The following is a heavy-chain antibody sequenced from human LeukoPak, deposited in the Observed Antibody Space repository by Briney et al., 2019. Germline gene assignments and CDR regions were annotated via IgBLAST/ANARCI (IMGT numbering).Heavy chain of an antibody. CDR1: GGSISSYY. Sequence: SETLSLTCTVSGGSISSYYWSWIWQPPGKGLEWIGYIYYSGSTNYNPSLKSRVTISVDTSKNQFSLKLSSVTAADTAVYYCARDRALWFGDYGMDVWGQGTTVTVSS. CDR3: ARDRALWFGDYGMDV. D-gene: IGHD3-10*01. CDR2: IYYSGST. J-gene: IGHJ6*02. V-gene: IGHV4-59*01.